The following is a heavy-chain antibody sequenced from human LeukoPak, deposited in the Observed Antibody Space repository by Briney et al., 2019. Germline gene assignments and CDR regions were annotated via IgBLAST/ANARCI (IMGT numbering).Heavy chain of an antibody. Sequence: PSETLSLTCAVSGGSISSGGYSWSWIRQPPGKGLEWIGYIYHSGSTYYNPSLKSRLTISVDTSKSQVSLNLSSVTAADTAVYYCARRRNYGSSWVFDYWGQGTLVTVSS. CDR3: ARRRNYGSSWVFDY. CDR1: GGSISSGGYS. J-gene: IGHJ4*02. V-gene: IGHV4-30-2*03. CDR2: IYHSGST. D-gene: IGHD6-13*01.